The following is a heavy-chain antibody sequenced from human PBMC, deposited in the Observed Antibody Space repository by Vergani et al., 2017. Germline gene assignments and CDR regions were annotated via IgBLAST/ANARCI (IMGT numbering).Heavy chain of an antibody. J-gene: IGHJ4*02. CDR2: MVGSGVSA. CDR1: EFTFSNYA. D-gene: IGHD1-7*01. Sequence: EVQLLESGGGLVQPGGSLRLTCAASEFTFSNYAMNWVRQAPGKWLKWVSGMVGSGVSAYYTDSVKGRLTISRDNAKNILFLQMNKLRTKETTIYYCAKQDCVSWNYHFDYWGQGTLVTVSS. CDR3: AKQDCVSWNYHFDY. V-gene: IGHV3-23*01.